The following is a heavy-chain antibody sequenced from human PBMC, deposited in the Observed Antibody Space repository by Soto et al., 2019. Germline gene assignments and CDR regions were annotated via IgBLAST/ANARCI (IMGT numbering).Heavy chain of an antibody. CDR1: SVSECSFSDQY. CDR3: ARSVVHQWLVHDAFDI. CDR2: SRNRVNNFST. D-gene: IGHD6-19*01. Sequence: GSLILSCTVSSVSECSFSDQYMDWVRQAPGKGLEWVGLSRNRVNNFSTAYAASVQGRFTISRDESKNTVYLQMHSLKTDDTAVYYCARSVVHQWLVHDAFDIWGQGTLVTVSS. V-gene: IGHV3-72*01. J-gene: IGHJ3*02.